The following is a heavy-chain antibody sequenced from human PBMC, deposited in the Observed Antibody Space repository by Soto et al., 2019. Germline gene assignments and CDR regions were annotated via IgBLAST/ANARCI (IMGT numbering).Heavy chain of an antibody. CDR2: ISAYNGNT. CDR3: ARDQRWGYCSGGSCGVDY. Sequence: QVQLVRSGAEVKKPGASVKVSCKASGYTFTSYGISWVRQAPGQGLEWMGWISAYNGNTNYAQKRQGRVTMTTDTSTSTAYMELRSLRSDDTAVYYCARDQRWGYCSGGSCGVDYWGQGTLVTVSS. CDR1: GYTFTSYG. V-gene: IGHV1-18*01. D-gene: IGHD2-15*01. J-gene: IGHJ4*02.